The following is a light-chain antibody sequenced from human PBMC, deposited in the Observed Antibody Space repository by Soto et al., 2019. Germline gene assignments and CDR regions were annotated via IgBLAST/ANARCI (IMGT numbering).Light chain of an antibody. Sequence: AIQMTQSQSSLSASVGDRVAISCRASQDIRNTLAWYQQKPGEAPKLLIFAASNLQSGVPSRFSGSGSVTDFTLAITGLQPEDFATYYCLQYYNFSWTFGQGTKVDIK. CDR1: QDIRNT. CDR3: LQYYNFSWT. J-gene: IGKJ1*01. V-gene: IGKV1-6*01. CDR2: AAS.